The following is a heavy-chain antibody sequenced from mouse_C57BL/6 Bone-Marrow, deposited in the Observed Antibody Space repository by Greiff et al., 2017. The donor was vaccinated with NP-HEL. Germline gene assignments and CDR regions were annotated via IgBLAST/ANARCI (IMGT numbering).Heavy chain of an antibody. CDR1: GYTFTSYW. J-gene: IGHJ2*01. CDR2: IYPGSGST. Sequence: QVQLQQPGAELVKPGASVKMSCKASGYTFTSYWITWVKQRPGQGLEWIGDIYPGSGSTNYNEKLSKAILTVDTSSSTAYMQLSSLTSEDSAVYYCARFDYDYDYWGQGTTLTVSS. CDR3: ARFDYDYDY. V-gene: IGHV1-55*01. D-gene: IGHD2-4*01.